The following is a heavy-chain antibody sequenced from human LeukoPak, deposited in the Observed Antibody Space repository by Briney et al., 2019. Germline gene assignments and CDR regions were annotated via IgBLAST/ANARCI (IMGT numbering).Heavy chain of an antibody. Sequence: GGSLRLSCAASGFTFSNYWVHWVRQAPGKGLVWVSRISSDGSTRNYADSVKGRFTISRDNAKNTLYLQMNSLRAEDTAVYYCASASSHRIAAGGDYWGQGTLVTVSS. CDR3: ASASSHRIAAGGDY. J-gene: IGHJ4*02. V-gene: IGHV3-74*01. D-gene: IGHD6-13*01. CDR1: GFTFSNYW. CDR2: ISSDGSTR.